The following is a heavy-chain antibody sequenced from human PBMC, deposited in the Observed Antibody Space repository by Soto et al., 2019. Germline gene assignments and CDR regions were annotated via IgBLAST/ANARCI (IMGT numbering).Heavy chain of an antibody. CDR1: GYTFTSYG. D-gene: IGHD6-13*01. CDR3: AGDGGSSWYEYYYGMDV. CDR2: ISAYNGNT. V-gene: IGHV1-18*01. J-gene: IGHJ6*02. Sequence: QVQLVQSGAEVKKPGASVKVSCKASGYTFTSYGISWVRQAPGQGLEWMGWISAYNGNTNYAQKLQGRVTMTTDTSTSTAYVELRSLRSDDTAVYYCAGDGGSSWYEYYYGMDVWGQGTTVTVSS.